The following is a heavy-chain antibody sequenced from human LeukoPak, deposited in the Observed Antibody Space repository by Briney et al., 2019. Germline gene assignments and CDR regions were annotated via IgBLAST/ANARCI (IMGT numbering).Heavy chain of an antibody. CDR1: GGSISSGDYY. V-gene: IGHV4-30-4*08. CDR3: ASWYYYDSSGYYSDSGY. D-gene: IGHD3-22*01. J-gene: IGHJ4*02. Sequence: SETLSLTCTVSGGSISSGDYYWSWIRQPPGEGLEWIGYIYYSGSTSYNPSLKSRVTISVDTSKNQFSLKLSSVTAADTAVYYCASWYYYDSSGYYSDSGYWGQGTLVTVSS. CDR2: IYYSGST.